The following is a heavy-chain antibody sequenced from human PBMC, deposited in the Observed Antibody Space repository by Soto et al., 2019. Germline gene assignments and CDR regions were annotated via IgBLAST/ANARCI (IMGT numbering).Heavy chain of an antibody. D-gene: IGHD2-2*01. Sequence: ASVKVSCKASGYTFTSYDINWVRQATGQGLEWMGWMNPNSGNTGYAQKFQGRVTMTRNTSISTAYMELSSLRSEDTAVYYCARGGLSRYCSSTSCYGVENWYAPWGQGTLVTVSS. J-gene: IGHJ5*02. CDR3: ARGGLSRYCSSTSCYGVENWYAP. V-gene: IGHV1-8*01. CDR2: MNPNSGNT. CDR1: GYTFTSYD.